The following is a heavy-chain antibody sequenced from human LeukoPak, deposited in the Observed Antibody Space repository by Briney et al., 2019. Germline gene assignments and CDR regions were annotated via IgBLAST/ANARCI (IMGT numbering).Heavy chain of an antibody. V-gene: IGHV3-23*01. J-gene: IGHJ3*02. Sequence: PGGSLRLSRAASGFTFSSYAMSWVRQAPGKGLEWVSAISGSGGSTYYADSVKGRFTISRDNSKNTLYLQMNSLRAEDTAVYYCAKEIIGSSWYSPAFDIWGQGTMVTVSS. D-gene: IGHD6-13*01. CDR2: ISGSGGST. CDR3: AKEIIGSSWYSPAFDI. CDR1: GFTFSSYA.